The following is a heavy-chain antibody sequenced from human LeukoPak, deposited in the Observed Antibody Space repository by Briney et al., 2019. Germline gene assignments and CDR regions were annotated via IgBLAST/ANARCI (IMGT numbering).Heavy chain of an antibody. Sequence: SETLSLTCTVSGGSLSRGSLYWSWIRQPGGGGLEWLGHIYTSGSTNYNPSLKSRVTRSIDTSKNQFSLRLTSVTAADTAVYYCARFSDFWSGDGTHAFDIWGQGAMVTVSS. CDR1: GGSLSRGSLY. J-gene: IGHJ3*02. V-gene: IGHV4-61*09. CDR2: IYTSGST. D-gene: IGHD3-3*01. CDR3: ARFSDFWSGDGTHAFDI.